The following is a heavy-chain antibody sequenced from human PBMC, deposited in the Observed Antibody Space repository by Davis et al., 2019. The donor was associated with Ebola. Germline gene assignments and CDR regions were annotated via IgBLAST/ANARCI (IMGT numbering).Heavy chain of an antibody. CDR1: GYTFTSYD. J-gene: IGHJ4*02. D-gene: IGHD6-13*01. CDR2: MNPNSGNT. Sequence: ASVQVSCKASGYTFTSYDINWVRQAPGQRLEWLGWMNPNSGNTGYAQKFQGRVTMTRNTSISTAYMELSSLRSEDTAVYYCARGIYSSSWYGAYWGQGTLVTVSS. CDR3: ARGIYSSSWYGAY. V-gene: IGHV1-8*01.